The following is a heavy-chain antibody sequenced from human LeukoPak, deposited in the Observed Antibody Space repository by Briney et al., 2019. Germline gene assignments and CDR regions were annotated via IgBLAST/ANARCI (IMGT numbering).Heavy chain of an antibody. CDR1: GGSISSNY. Sequence: SETLSLTCTVSGGSISSNYWSWIRQPPGKGLEWIGYIYYSGSTNYNPSLKGRVTISVDTSKNQFSLKLTSVTAADTAVYYCARHLYGSGSYSTWGQGTLVTVSS. CDR3: ARHLYGSGSYST. V-gene: IGHV4-59*08. D-gene: IGHD3-10*01. CDR2: IYYSGST. J-gene: IGHJ5*02.